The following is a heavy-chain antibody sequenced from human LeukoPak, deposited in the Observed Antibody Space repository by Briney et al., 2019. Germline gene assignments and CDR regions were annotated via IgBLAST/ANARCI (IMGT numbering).Heavy chain of an antibody. D-gene: IGHD3-22*01. V-gene: IGHV3-23*01. CDR3: AKGAGYDSRGYYHYFDY. J-gene: IGHJ4*02. CDR2: ISGGGGST. CDR1: GFTLSSYA. Sequence: PGGSLRLSCARSGFTLSSYAMSWVRQAPGNGLEWVSAISGGGGSTYYADSVKGRFTISRDNSKNTLYLQMNSLRAEDTAVYYCAKGAGYDSRGYYHYFDYWGQGTLVTVSA.